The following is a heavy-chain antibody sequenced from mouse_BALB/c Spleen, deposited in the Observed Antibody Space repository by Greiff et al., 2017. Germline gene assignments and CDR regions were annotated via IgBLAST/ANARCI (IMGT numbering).Heavy chain of an antibody. J-gene: IGHJ4*01. CDR1: GYSITSDYA. D-gene: IGHD2-2*01. CDR2: ISYSGST. V-gene: IGHV3-2*02. Sequence: EVKLMESGPGLVKPSQSLSLTCTVSGYSITSDYARYLIRQFPGNILEWVGYISYSGSTSYNPSLKSRISITRDTSKNQIFLQLNSMTTEDTATYYCARGNSDYGYDDYAMDYWGQGTPVTVSS. CDR3: ARGNSDYGYDDYAMDY.